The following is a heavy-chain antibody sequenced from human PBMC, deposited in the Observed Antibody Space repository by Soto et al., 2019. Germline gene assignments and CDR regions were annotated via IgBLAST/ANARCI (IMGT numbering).Heavy chain of an antibody. V-gene: IGHV1-58*01. CDR3: AADRARIDGHYYGMDV. Sequence: ASVKVSCKASGFTFTSSAVQWVRQARGQRLEWIGWIVVGSGNTNYAQKFQERVTITRDMSTSTACMELSSLRSEDTAVYYCAADRARIDGHYYGMDVWGQGTTVTVSS. CDR1: GFTFTSSA. J-gene: IGHJ6*02. CDR2: IVVGSGNT. D-gene: IGHD2-21*01.